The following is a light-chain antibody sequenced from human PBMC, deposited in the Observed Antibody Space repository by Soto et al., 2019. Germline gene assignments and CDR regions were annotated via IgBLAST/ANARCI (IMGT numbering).Light chain of an antibody. CDR2: TND. J-gene: IGLJ2*01. V-gene: IGLV1-44*01. Sequence: QAVVTQPPSASGTPGQRVTISCSGSSSNIGSDTVNWYQQFPGTAPKLLIYTNDQRPSGVPDRISGSKSGTSASLAISGLQSEDEADYYFASWDDSLNGPVFGGGTKLTVL. CDR1: SSNIGSDT. CDR3: ASWDDSLNGPV.